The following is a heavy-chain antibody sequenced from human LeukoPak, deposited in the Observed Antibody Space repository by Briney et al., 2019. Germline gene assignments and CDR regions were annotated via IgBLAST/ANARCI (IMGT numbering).Heavy chain of an antibody. J-gene: IGHJ4*02. D-gene: IGHD2-2*01. CDR2: IIQDGSAQ. CDR1: GFTFSSSW. V-gene: IGHV3-7*01. Sequence: GGSLRLSCAASGFTFSSSWMSWVRQAPGKGLEWVANIIQDGSAQYYVDSVKGRFTISRDNADNSLYLQMNSLRAEDTAVYYCAIDLFSCSSTSCYVYWGRGILVTVSS. CDR3: AIDLFSCSSTSCYVY.